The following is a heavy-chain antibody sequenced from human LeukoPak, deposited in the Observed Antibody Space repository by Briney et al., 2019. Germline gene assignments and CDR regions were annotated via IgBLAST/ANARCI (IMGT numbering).Heavy chain of an antibody. Sequence: ASVKVSCKASGYTFTGYYMHWVRQAPGQGLEWMGWINPNSGGTNYAQKLQGRVTMTTDTSTSTAYMELRSLRSDDTAVYYCARSGTVAAPFDYWGQGTLVTVSS. D-gene: IGHD6-19*01. J-gene: IGHJ4*02. CDR1: GYTFTGYY. CDR2: INPNSGGT. CDR3: ARSGTVAAPFDY. V-gene: IGHV1-2*02.